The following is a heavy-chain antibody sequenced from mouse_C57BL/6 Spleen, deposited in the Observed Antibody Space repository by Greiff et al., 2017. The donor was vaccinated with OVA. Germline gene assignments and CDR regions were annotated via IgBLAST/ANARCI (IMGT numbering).Heavy chain of an antibody. CDR3: ARLYDGYFFDY. Sequence: QVQLKQSGPALVKPGASVKISCKASGYAFSSSWMNWVKQRPGKGLEWIGRIYPGDGDTNYNGKFKGKATLTADKSSSTAYMQLSSLTSEDSAVYFCARLYDGYFFDYWGQGTTLTVSS. CDR1: GYAFSSSW. V-gene: IGHV1-82*01. J-gene: IGHJ2*01. D-gene: IGHD2-3*01. CDR2: IYPGDGDT.